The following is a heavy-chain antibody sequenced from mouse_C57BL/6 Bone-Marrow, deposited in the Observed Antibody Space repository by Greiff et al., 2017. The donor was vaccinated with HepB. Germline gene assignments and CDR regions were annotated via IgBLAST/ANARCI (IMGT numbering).Heavy chain of an antibody. J-gene: IGHJ3*01. CDR3: ARKYGDGSSPWFAY. Sequence: EVQLQQSGPELVKPGASVKISCKASGYTFTDYYMNWVKQSHVKSLEWIGDINPNNGGTSYNQKFKGKATLTVDKSSSTAYMELRSLTSEDSAVYYCARKYGDGSSPWFAYWGQGTLVTVSA. D-gene: IGHD1-1*01. CDR2: INPNNGGT. CDR1: GYTFTDYY. V-gene: IGHV1-26*01.